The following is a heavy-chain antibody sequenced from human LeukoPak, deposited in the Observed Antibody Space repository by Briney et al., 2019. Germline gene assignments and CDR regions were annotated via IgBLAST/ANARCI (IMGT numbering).Heavy chain of an antibody. D-gene: IGHD6-13*01. CDR1: GGSISSYY. J-gene: IGHJ4*02. V-gene: IGHV4-59*08. CDR2: FYYSGST. Sequence: SETLSLTCTVSGGSISSYYWSWVPQPPGKGLEWIGFFYYSGSTNYDPSLQSRVTISLDTSKNQISLKLTSVTAADTAVYYCATSNWHYWGQGALVTVSS. CDR3: ATSNWHY.